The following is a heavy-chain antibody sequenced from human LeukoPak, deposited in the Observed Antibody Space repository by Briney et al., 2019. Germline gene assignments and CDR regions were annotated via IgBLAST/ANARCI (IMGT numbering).Heavy chain of an antibody. D-gene: IGHD4-17*01. J-gene: IGHJ4*02. CDR1: GFTFSGSA. CDR3: TRLPDYGDYVFDY. V-gene: IGHV3-73*01. CDR2: IRSKANSYAT. Sequence: GGSLRLSCAASGFTFSGSAMHWVRQASGKGLEWVGRIRSKANSYATAYAASVKGRFTISRDDSKNTAYLQMNSLKTEDTAVYYCTRLPDYGDYVFDYWGQGTLVTVSS.